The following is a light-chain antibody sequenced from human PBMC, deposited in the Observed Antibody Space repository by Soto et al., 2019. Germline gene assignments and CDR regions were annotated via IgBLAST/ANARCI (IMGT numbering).Light chain of an antibody. V-gene: IGKV1-39*01. Sequence: IQMTQSPSSLSASVGDRVTITCRASQGIRNDLGWYQQKPGKAPNLLIYAASTLQSGVPSRFSGGGSGTDFTLTISSLQPEDFGTYYCQQSYSTVGTFGQGTKVDIK. CDR1: QGIRND. CDR3: QQSYSTVGT. CDR2: AAS. J-gene: IGKJ1*01.